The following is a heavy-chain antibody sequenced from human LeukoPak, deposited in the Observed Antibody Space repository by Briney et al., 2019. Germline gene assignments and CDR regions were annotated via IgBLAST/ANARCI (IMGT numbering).Heavy chain of an antibody. V-gene: IGHV1-8*01. Sequence: GASVKVSCKASGYTFTSYDINWVRQATGQGLEWMGWMNPNSGNTGYAQKFQGRVTMTRNTSISTAYMELSSLRSEDTAVYYCARGRRCSSTSRYDWFDPWGQGTLVTVSS. CDR2: MNPNSGNT. CDR1: GYTFTSYD. J-gene: IGHJ5*02. D-gene: IGHD2-2*01. CDR3: ARGRRCSSTSRYDWFDP.